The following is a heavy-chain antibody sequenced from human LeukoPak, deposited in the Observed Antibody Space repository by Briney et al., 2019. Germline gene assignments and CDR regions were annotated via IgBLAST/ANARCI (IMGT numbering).Heavy chain of an antibody. J-gene: IGHJ3*02. D-gene: IGHD6-19*01. V-gene: IGHV4-59*12. CDR3: ARDGSGWTDAFDI. CDR2: IYYSGST. CDR1: GGSISSYY. Sequence: SETLSLTCTVSGGSISSYYWSWIRQPPGKGLEWIGYIYYSGSTNYNPSLKSRVTISVDQSKNQFSLKLGSGIHADTALYYCARDGSGWTDAFDIWGQGTMVTVSP.